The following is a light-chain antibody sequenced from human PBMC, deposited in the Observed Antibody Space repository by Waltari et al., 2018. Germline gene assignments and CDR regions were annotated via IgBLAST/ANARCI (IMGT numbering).Light chain of an antibody. CDR2: LTS. CDR3: MQALDTPT. CDR1: PSLLYSGGHTY. J-gene: IGKJ2*01. V-gene: IGKV2-28*01. Sequence: DVVLTQTPLSSPVTLGQPASISCRSSPSLLYSGGHTYLAWYLQKPGQSPQLLIFLTSKRASGVPERFSGSGSGTEFTLKISRVEAEDVGVYYCMQALDTPTFGQGTKLEIK.